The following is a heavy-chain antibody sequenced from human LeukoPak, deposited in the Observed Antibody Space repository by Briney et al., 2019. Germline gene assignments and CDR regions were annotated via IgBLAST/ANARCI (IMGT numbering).Heavy chain of an antibody. CDR3: ARTSNYWSPYFDY. Sequence: PSETLSLTCNVSVGSISSGTHYWTWIRQPVGKGLEWLGRVFTSGSPTYNSSLKSRLTISMDKSKNKFSLKLTSVTAADTAVYYCARTSNYWSPYFDYWGQGALVTVSS. V-gene: IGHV4-61*02. CDR2: VFTSGSP. J-gene: IGHJ4*02. D-gene: IGHD1-1*01. CDR1: VGSISSGTHY.